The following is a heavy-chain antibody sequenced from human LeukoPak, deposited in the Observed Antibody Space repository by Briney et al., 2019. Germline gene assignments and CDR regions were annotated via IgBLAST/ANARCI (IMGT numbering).Heavy chain of an antibody. V-gene: IGHV1-2*02. CDR3: ARDLSVAGTTGDY. CDR1: GYTFTGYY. Sequence: ASVKLSCKASGYTFTGYYMHWVRQAPGQGREWMGWINPNSGGTNYAQKFQGRVTMTRDTSISTAYMELSRLRSDDTAVYYCARDLSVAGTTGDYWGQGTLVTVSS. D-gene: IGHD6-19*01. CDR2: INPNSGGT. J-gene: IGHJ4*02.